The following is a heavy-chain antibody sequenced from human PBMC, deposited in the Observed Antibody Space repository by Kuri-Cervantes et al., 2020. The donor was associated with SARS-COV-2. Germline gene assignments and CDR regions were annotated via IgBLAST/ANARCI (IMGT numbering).Heavy chain of an antibody. J-gene: IGHJ6*02. D-gene: IGHD6-13*01. CDR3: AKDGSSSWSFNYYYYGMDV. CDR2: ISGSGGST. V-gene: IGHV3-23*01. CDR1: GFTFSSYA. Sequence: GESLKISCAASGFTFSSYAMSWVRQAPGKGLEWVSAISGSGGSTYYADSVKGRFTISRDNSKNTLYLQMNSLGAEDTAVYYCAKDGSSSWSFNYYYYGMDVWGQGTTVTASS.